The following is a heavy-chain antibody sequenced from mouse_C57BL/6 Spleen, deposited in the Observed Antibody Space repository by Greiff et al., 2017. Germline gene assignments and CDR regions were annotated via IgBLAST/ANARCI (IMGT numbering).Heavy chain of an antibody. Sequence: VQRVEPGAELMKPGASVKISCKATGYTFTGYWIEWVKQRPGHGLEWIGEILPGSGSTHYNEKFKGKATLTADTSSTTAYMQLISLTTEDSAIYYCARGGSRLQRFDVWGTGTTVTVSS. CDR3: ARGGSRLQRFDV. V-gene: IGHV1-9*01. CDR2: ILPGSGST. J-gene: IGHJ1*03. CDR1: GYTFTGYW.